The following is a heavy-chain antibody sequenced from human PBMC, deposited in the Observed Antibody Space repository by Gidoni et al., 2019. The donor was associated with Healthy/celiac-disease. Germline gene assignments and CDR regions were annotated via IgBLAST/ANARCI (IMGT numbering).Heavy chain of an antibody. J-gene: IGHJ4*02. Sequence: EVQLVQSGAAVKKPGESLKVSFKGSGYSFTSYWIGWVRQMPGKGLEWMGIIYPGQSDTRYSPSFQGQVTISAGKSISTAYLQWSSLKASDTAMYYCARHAALWFGELSPFDYWGQGTLVTVSS. V-gene: IGHV5-51*01. CDR2: IYPGQSDT. D-gene: IGHD3-10*01. CDR3: ARHAALWFGELSPFDY. CDR1: GYSFTSYW.